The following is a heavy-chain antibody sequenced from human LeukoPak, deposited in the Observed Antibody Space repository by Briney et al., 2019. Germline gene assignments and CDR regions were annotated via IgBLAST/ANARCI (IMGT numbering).Heavy chain of an antibody. CDR2: IYYSGST. D-gene: IGHD2-15*01. CDR3: ARDKGGYCSGGSCCSNYYYYMDV. CDR1: GGSINSSSYY. J-gene: IGHJ6*03. Sequence: PSETVSLTCSVCGGSINSSSYYWGWLRQPPGRGREWIGSIYYSGSTYYHPALKSRVTISVDTSKNQFSLKLSSVTAADTAVYYCARDKGGYCSGGSCCSNYYYYMDVWGKGTTVTVSS. V-gene: IGHV4-39*07.